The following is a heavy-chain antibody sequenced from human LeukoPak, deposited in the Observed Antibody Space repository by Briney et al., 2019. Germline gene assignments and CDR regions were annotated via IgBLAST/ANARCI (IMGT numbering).Heavy chain of an antibody. CDR1: GGSIRSSNW. J-gene: IGHJ4*02. CDR2: IYHSGST. D-gene: IGHD6-19*01. V-gene: IGHV4-4*02. CDR3: AKAIGYSSGGPIDY. Sequence: SGTLSLTCAVSGGSIRSSNWWSWVRQPPGKGLEWIGEIYHSGSTNYNPSLKSRVTISVDKSKNQFSLKMTSVTAADTAVYYCAKAIGYSSGGPIDYWGQGTLVTVSS.